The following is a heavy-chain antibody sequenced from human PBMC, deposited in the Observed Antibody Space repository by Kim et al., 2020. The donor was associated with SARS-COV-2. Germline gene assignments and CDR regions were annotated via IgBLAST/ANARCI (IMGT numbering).Heavy chain of an antibody. CDR3: ARGVPSGWTGGPDAFDI. CDR2: INTNTGNP. D-gene: IGHD6-19*01. CDR1: GYTFTSYA. Sequence: ASVKVSCKASGYTFTSYAMNWVRQAPGQGLEWMGWINTNTGNPTYAQGFTGRFVFSLDTSVSTAYLQISSLKAEDTAVYYCARGVPSGWTGGPDAFDIWGQGTMVTVSS. J-gene: IGHJ3*02. V-gene: IGHV7-4-1*02.